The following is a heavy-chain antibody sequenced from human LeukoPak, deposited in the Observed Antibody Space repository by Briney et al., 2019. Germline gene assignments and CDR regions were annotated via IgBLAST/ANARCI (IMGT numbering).Heavy chain of an antibody. V-gene: IGHV3-7*01. J-gene: IGHJ6*02. Sequence: PGGSLRLSCAASGFTFSSYSMNWVRQAPGKGLEWVANIKQDGSEKYYVDSVKGRFTISRDNAKNSLYLQMNSLRAEDTAVYYCAREYWFGEFRRAYYYYGMDVWGQGTTVTVSS. CDR1: GFTFSSYS. CDR3: AREYWFGEFRRAYYYYGMDV. D-gene: IGHD3-10*01. CDR2: IKQDGSEK.